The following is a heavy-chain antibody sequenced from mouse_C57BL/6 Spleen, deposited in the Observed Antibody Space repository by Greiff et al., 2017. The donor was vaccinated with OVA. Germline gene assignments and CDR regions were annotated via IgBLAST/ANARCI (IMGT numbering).Heavy chain of an antibody. CDR1: GYTFTSYW. D-gene: IGHD1-1*01. CDR3: ARLLDYYGSDY. Sequence: QVQLQQPGAELVKPGASVKLSCKASGYTFTSYWMHWVKQRPGQGLEWIGMIHPNSGSTNYNEKFKSKATLTVDKSSSTAYMQLSSLTSEDSAVYYCARLLDYYGSDYWGQGTTLTVSS. V-gene: IGHV1-64*01. CDR2: IHPNSGST. J-gene: IGHJ2*01.